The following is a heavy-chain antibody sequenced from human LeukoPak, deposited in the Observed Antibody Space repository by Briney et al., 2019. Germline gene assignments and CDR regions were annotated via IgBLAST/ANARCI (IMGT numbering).Heavy chain of an antibody. Sequence: GGSLRLSCAASGFTFNNYGMSWVRQAPGKGLEWVSVISDNGGITYYADSVKGRFTISRDNSKNTLYLQMNSLRAEDTAVYYCAKVQGRLVTRVFAYGGQGSLVTVS. V-gene: IGHV3-23*01. CDR3: AKVQGRLVTRVFAY. CDR1: GFTFNNYG. D-gene: IGHD6-25*01. CDR2: ISDNGGIT. J-gene: IGHJ4*02.